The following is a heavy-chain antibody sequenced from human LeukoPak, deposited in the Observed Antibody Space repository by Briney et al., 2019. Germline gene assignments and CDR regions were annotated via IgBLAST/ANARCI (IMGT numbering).Heavy chain of an antibody. Sequence: GGSLRLSCEVSGFTFSSYWMNWVRQAPGKGLEWVANIKQDGSDKYYVDSVKGRFTISRDNAKNSLYLQMNSLRAEDTAVYYCAIIPRAAAGPSARSPFHYWGQGTLVTVSS. CDR3: AIIPRAAAGPSARSPFHY. D-gene: IGHD6-13*01. CDR2: IKQDGSDK. J-gene: IGHJ4*02. CDR1: GFTFSSYW. V-gene: IGHV3-7*01.